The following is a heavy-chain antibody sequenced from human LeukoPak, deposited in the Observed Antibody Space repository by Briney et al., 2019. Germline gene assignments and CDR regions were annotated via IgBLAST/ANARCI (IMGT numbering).Heavy chain of an antibody. CDR1: GFTFSSYS. CDR2: ISSSSSYI. Sequence: GGSLRLSCAASGFTFSSYSMNWVRQAPGKGLEWVSSISSSSSYIYYADSVKGRFTISRDNAKTSLYLQMNSLRAEDTAVYYCARDFSGPYYDSSGYYFDYWGQGTLVTVSS. J-gene: IGHJ4*02. V-gene: IGHV3-21*01. CDR3: ARDFSGPYYDSSGYYFDY. D-gene: IGHD3-22*01.